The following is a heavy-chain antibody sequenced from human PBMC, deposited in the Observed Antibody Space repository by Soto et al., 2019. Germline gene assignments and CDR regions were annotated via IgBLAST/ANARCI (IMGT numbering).Heavy chain of an antibody. Sequence: GGSLRLSCAASGFTFSSYAMSWVRQAPGKGLEWVSAISGSGGSTYYADSVKGRFTISRDNSKNTLYLQMNSLRAEDTAVYYCAKDRGPGYCSSTSCLPRPLGWFDPWGQGTLVTVSS. D-gene: IGHD2-2*03. CDR2: ISGSGGST. J-gene: IGHJ5*02. CDR3: AKDRGPGYCSSTSCLPRPLGWFDP. CDR1: GFTFSSYA. V-gene: IGHV3-23*01.